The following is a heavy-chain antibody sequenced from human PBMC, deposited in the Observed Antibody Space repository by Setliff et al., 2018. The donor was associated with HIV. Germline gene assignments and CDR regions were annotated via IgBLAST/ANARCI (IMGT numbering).Heavy chain of an antibody. CDR1: GFNFDLYA. CDR3: ATQTGFYNSHWYDY. D-gene: IGHD6-13*01. V-gene: IGHV3-7*01. Sequence: GGSLRLSCEASGFNFDLYAFHWVRQAPGRGLEWVANIKQDGSDMHYIESVKGRFTIFRDNAKNSVFLQMNSLRAEDTGVYYCATQTGFYNSHWYDYWGQGTMVTVSS. CDR2: IKQDGSDM. J-gene: IGHJ4*02.